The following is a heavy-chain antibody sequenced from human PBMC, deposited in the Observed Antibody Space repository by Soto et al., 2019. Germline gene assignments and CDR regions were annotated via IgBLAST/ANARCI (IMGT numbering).Heavy chain of an antibody. Sequence: SGPTLVKPTQTLTLTCTFSGFSLSTSGVGVGWIRQPPGKALEWLALIYWDDDKRYSPSLKSRLTITKETSKNQVGLTMTNMDPVDTATYYCAHSGVDCSSTSCYVRYNWFDPWGQGTLVTVSS. D-gene: IGHD2-2*01. CDR3: AHSGVDCSSTSCYVRYNWFDP. CDR2: IYWDDDK. V-gene: IGHV2-5*02. CDR1: GFSLSTSGVG. J-gene: IGHJ5*02.